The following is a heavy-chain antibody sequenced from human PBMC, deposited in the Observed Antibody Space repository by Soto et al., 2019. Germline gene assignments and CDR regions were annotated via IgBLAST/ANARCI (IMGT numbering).Heavy chain of an antibody. CDR2: IRSKAYGGTT. CDR3: TRDFLTTVVTPYDY. V-gene: IGHV3-49*04. Sequence: PVGSLRLSCTASGFTFGDYAMSWVRQAPGKGLEWVGFIRSKAYGGTTEYAASVKGRFTISRDDSKSIAYLQMNSLKTEDTAVYYCTRDFLTTVVTPYDYWGQGTLVTVSS. CDR1: GFTFGDYA. D-gene: IGHD4-17*01. J-gene: IGHJ4*02.